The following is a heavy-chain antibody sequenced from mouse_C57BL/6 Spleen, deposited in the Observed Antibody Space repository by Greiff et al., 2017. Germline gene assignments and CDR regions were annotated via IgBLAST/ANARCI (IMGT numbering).Heavy chain of an antibody. J-gene: IGHJ3*01. V-gene: IGHV3-6*01. CDR2: LSYDGSN. Sequence: EVKLMESGPGLVKPSQSLSLTCSVTGYSITSGYYWNWIRQFPGNKLEWMGYLSYDGSNNYNPSLKNRISITRDTSKNQFFLKLNSVTTEDTASFYCARGAPYDPFAYWGQGTLVTVSA. CDR3: ARGAPYDPFAY. CDR1: GYSITSGYY. D-gene: IGHD2-3*01.